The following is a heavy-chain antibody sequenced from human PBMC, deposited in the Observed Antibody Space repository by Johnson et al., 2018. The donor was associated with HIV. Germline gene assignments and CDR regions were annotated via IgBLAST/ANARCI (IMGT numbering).Heavy chain of an antibody. CDR1: GFTFSSYW. D-gene: IGHD5-18*01. Sequence: QLVESGGGLVQPGGSLRLSCAASGFTFSSYWMHWVRQAPGKGLVWVSRINSDGSSTSYADSVKGRFTISRDNAKNTLYLQMNSLRAEDTAVYYCAREGYSYGYDAFDIWGQGTMVTVSS. CDR2: INSDGSST. J-gene: IGHJ3*02. V-gene: IGHV3-74*01. CDR3: AREGYSYGYDAFDI.